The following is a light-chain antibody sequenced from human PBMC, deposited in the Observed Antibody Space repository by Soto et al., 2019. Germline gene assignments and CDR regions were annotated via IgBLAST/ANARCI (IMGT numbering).Light chain of an antibody. CDR2: EVS. CDR1: SSDVGAYKY. CDR3: SSYTSSNTFYV. J-gene: IGLJ1*01. Sequence: QSVLTQPASVSGSPGQSITISCTGTSSDVGAYKYVSWYQQHPGKAPTLMIYEVSSRPSGVSNRFSGSKSSNTASLTISGLQAEDEADYYCSSYTSSNTFYVFGTGTKSPS. V-gene: IGLV2-14*01.